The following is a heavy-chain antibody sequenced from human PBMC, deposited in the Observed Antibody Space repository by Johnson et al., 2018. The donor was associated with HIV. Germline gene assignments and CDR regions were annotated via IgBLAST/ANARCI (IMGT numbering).Heavy chain of an antibody. V-gene: IGHV3-64*01. CDR3: AIPYYFYRGVYH. CDR1: GFSFSTYA. J-gene: IGHJ3*01. D-gene: IGHD3-22*01. CDR2: ISSNGGST. Sequence: MQLVESGGGLVQPGGSLRLSCAASGFSFSTYAMHWVRQAPGKGLEYVSAISSNGGSTFYANSVKGRFTIFRDNSKSTLYLQMGSLSAEDMGVYYCAIPYYFYRGVYHWGQGTMVTVSS.